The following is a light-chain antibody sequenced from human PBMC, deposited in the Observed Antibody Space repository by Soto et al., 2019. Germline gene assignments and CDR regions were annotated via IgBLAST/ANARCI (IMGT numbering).Light chain of an antibody. CDR2: EGS. Sequence: QSALTQPASVSGSPGQSITISWTGTSSDVGSYNLVSWYQQHPGKAPKLMIYEGSKRPSGVSNRFSGSKSGNTASLTISGLQAEDEADYYCCSYAGSSTSWVFGGGTKLTVL. CDR1: SSDVGSYNL. J-gene: IGLJ3*02. CDR3: CSYAGSSTSWV. V-gene: IGLV2-23*01.